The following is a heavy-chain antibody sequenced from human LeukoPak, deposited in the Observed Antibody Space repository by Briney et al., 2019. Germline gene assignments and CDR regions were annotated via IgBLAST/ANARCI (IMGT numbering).Heavy chain of an antibody. D-gene: IGHD1-26*01. CDR1: GYSFSAYW. CDR3: ARDPFQEWELKTLDY. CDR2: IFPGDSDT. V-gene: IGHV5-51*01. J-gene: IGHJ4*02. Sequence: PGESLKISCKGSGYSFSAYWIGWVRQMPGKGLEWMGIIFPGDSDTRYSPSFQGQVTISADKSLSTAYLQWSSLKASDTAMYYCARDPFQEWELKTLDYWGQGTLVTVSS.